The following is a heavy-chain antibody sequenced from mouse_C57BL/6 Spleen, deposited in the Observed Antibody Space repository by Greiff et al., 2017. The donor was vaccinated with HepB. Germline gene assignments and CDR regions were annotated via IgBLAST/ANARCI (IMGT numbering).Heavy chain of an antibody. CDR1: GFTFSSYA. CDR3: TRVDYYGSSYYFDY. Sequence: EVQLQESGEGLVKPGGSLKLSCAASGFTFSSYAMSWVRQTPEKRLEWVAYISSGGDYIYYADTVKGRFPISRDNARNTLYLQMSSLKSEDTAMYYCTRVDYYGSSYYFDYWGQGTTLTVSS. CDR2: ISSGGDYI. D-gene: IGHD1-1*01. V-gene: IGHV5-9-1*02. J-gene: IGHJ2*01.